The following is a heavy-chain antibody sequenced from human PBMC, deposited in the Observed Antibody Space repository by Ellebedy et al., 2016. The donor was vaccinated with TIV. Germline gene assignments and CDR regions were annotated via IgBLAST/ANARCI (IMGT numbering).Heavy chain of an antibody. CDR1: GFIFNSYA. J-gene: IGHJ4*02. CDR3: VRRDYDRRGDYWGKFFEF. CDR2: MSHDGSKT. Sequence: GESLKISXAASGFIFNSYAMHWVRQAPGKGPEWVAVMSHDGSKTYYADSVKGRFTISRDNSKNTLRLQMNSLRAEDTAVYYCVRRDYDRRGDYWGKFFEFWGQGALVTVSS. V-gene: IGHV3-30-3*01. D-gene: IGHD3-22*01.